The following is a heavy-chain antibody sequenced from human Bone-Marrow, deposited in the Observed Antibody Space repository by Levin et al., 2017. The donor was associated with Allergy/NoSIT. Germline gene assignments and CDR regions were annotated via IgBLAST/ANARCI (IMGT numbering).Heavy chain of an antibody. V-gene: IGHV1-2*02. Sequence: PGGSLRLSCKASGYTFTGYYMHWVRQAPGQGLEWMGWINPNSGGTNYAQKFQGRVTMTRDTSISTAYMELSRLRSDDTAVYYCARRFPAAVNDAFDIWGQGTMVTVSS. CDR1: GYTFTGYY. CDR3: ARRFPAAVNDAFDI. J-gene: IGHJ3*02. D-gene: IGHD6-13*01. CDR2: INPNSGGT.